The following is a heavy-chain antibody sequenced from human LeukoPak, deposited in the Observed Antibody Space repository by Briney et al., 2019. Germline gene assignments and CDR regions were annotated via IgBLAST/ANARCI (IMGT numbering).Heavy chain of an antibody. D-gene: IGHD4/OR15-4a*01. CDR3: ARVYPGSPLTFDY. CDR2: ISRSRSTI. V-gene: IGHV3-48*02. J-gene: IGHJ4*02. Sequence: GGSQILSCAASGFTLRSYRRKWPRQAPGKGLEWVSYISRSRSTIYYADSVKGRFTISRDNAKNSLYLQMNSLRDEDTAVYYCARVYPGSPLTFDYWGQAT. CDR1: GFTLRSYR.